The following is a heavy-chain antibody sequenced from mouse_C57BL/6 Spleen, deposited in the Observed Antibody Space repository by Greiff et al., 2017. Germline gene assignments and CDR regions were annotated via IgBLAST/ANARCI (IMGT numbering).Heavy chain of an antibody. CDR2: INPSTSGT. CDR1: GYTFTGYW. D-gene: IGHD2-2*01. V-gene: IGHV1-61*01. Sequence: QVQLQQPGAELVRPGSSVKLSCKASGYTFTGYWMDWVKQRPGQSLEWIGNINPSTSGTPYNQKFKAKATLTVDKSSSTAYMQLSSLTSEDSAVYYCARADGYDVGAIDYWGQGTSVTVSS. J-gene: IGHJ4*01. CDR3: ARADGYDVGAIDY.